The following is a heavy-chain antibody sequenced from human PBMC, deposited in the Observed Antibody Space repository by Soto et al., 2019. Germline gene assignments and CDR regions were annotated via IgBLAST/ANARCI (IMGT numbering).Heavy chain of an antibody. CDR3: LGVGHCITTSCYGNWFDP. J-gene: IGHJ5*02. CDR2: INRDASHT. V-gene: IGHV3-74*03. CDR1: GFTFSTYW. D-gene: IGHD2-2*01. Sequence: VQLVESGGGLVQPGGSLRLSCAASGFTFSTYWMHWIRQVPGKGLEWGSRINRDASHTSYAGSVKGRFTISRDNAKKTLHLDMNSLRAEATAVYSCLGVGHCITTSCYGNWFDPWGQRTLVTVSS.